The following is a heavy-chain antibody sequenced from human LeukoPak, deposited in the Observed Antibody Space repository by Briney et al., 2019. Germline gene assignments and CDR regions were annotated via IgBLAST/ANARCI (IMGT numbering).Heavy chain of an antibody. CDR1: GGSMGGYS. CDR3: ARDSVEGY. V-gene: IGHV4-4*07. J-gene: IGHJ4*02. Sequence: SETLSLTCTVSGGSMGGYSWSWLRQPAGKGLEWIGRIYTSGSTNYNPSLKSRVTMSVDTSKNQFSLKLSSVTAAETGVYYCARDSVEGYWGQGTLVTVSS. D-gene: IGHD1-1*01. CDR2: IYTSGST.